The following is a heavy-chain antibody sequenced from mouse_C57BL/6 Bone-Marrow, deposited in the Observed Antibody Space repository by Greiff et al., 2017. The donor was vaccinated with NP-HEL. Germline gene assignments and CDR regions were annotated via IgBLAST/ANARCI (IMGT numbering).Heavy chain of an antibody. D-gene: IGHD4-1*01. J-gene: IGHJ3*01. CDR2: INSDGGST. Sequence: EVKVVESGGGLVQPGESLKLSCESNEYDFPSHDMSWVRKTPEKRLELVAAINSDGGSTYYPDTMERRFIISRDNTKKTLYLQMSSLRSENTALYYCARGSLTGSFAYWGQGTLVTVSA. CDR1: EYDFPSHD. CDR3: ARGSLTGSFAY. V-gene: IGHV5-2*01.